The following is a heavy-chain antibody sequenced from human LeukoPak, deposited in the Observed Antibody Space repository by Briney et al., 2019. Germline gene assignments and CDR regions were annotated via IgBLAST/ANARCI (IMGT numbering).Heavy chain of an antibody. CDR1: GGSISGHY. D-gene: IGHD1-14*01. J-gene: IGHJ5*02. V-gene: IGHV4-4*09. CDR2: IWTSGIT. Sequence: SETLSLTCTVSGGSISGHYWSWIRQSPRRGLEWIGNIWTSGITKYNPALNSRVPISIDTSKNQFSLKVSSMTAADTAVYYCARQAQDGSDNYFDPWGQGTLVTVSS. CDR3: ARQAQDGSDNYFDP.